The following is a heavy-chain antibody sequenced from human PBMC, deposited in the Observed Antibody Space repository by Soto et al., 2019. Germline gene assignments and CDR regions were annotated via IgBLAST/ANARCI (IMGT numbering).Heavy chain of an antibody. Sequence: EVQLLESGGGLVQPGGSLRLSCAASGFTFTDYALSWVRQAPGKGLEWVATISGIGGSTYLADSVKGRLNISRDNSKNTVSLLMNSLRAEDPAVYFCARGSSGYISSWYYFDYWGRGTLVTVSS. V-gene: IGHV3-23*01. CDR1: GFTFTDYA. J-gene: IGHJ4*02. CDR3: ARGSSGYISSWYYFDY. CDR2: ISGIGGST. D-gene: IGHD6-13*01.